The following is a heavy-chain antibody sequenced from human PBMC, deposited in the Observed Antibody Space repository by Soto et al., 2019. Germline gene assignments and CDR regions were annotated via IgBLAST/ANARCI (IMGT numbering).Heavy chain of an antibody. J-gene: IGHJ6*02. Sequence: EVQLVESGGGLVKPGGSLRLSCAASGFTFSSYSMNWVRQAPGKGLEWVSSISSSSSYIYYADSVKGRFTISRDNAKNSLYLQMNCLRAEDTAVYYCVVGDYSDYYYYGMDVWGQGTTVTVSS. V-gene: IGHV3-21*01. CDR2: ISSSSSYI. CDR3: VVGDYSDYYYYGMDV. D-gene: IGHD4-4*01. CDR1: GFTFSSYS.